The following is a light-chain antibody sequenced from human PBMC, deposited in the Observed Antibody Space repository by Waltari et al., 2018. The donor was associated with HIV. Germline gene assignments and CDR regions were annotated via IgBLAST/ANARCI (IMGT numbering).Light chain of an antibody. CDR2: SDI. Sequence: QSALTQPPSVSGAPGQRVTISCTGNRSNIGAGYFVHWYQHHPGTAPKLLGYSDINRPSGVPDRFSGSKSGTSASLVITGLQAEDEADYYCQSYDSSLRASVFGGGTKLTVL. CDR3: QSYDSSLRASV. V-gene: IGLV1-40*01. J-gene: IGLJ2*01. CDR1: RSNIGAGYF.